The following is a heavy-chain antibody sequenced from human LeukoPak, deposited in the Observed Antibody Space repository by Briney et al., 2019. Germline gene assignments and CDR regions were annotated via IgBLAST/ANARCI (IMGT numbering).Heavy chain of an antibody. CDR3: ARELPSTQIGFDY. V-gene: IGHV4-59*01. CDR2: IYYSGST. CDR1: GGSISSYY. J-gene: IGHJ4*02. Sequence: TASETLSLTCTVSGGSISSYYWSWIRQPPGKGLEWIGYIYYSGSTNYNPSLKSRVTISVDTSKNQFSLKLSSVTAADTAVYYCARELPSTQIGFDYWGQGTLVTVSS. D-gene: IGHD2-2*01.